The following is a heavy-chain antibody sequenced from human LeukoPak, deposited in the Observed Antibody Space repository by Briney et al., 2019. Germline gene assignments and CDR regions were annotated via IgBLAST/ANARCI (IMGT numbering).Heavy chain of an antibody. Sequence: SETLSLTCTVSGGSISNYYWNWVRQPAGKGLEWIGRIDTSWSTNYNPSLKSRVTMSVDTSKNQFSLKVTSVTAADTAVYYCARNKRQLERYDAFDIWGQGTMVTVSS. V-gene: IGHV4-4*07. D-gene: IGHD1-1*01. CDR1: GGSISNYY. CDR3: ARNKRQLERYDAFDI. CDR2: IDTSWST. J-gene: IGHJ3*02.